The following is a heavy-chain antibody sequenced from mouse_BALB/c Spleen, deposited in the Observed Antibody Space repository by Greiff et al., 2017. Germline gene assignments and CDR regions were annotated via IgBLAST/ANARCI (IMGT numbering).Heavy chain of an antibody. Sequence: QVTLKESGPGLVAPSQSLSITCTVSGFSLTSYGVHWVRQPPGKGLEWLGVIWAGGSTNYNSALMSRLSISKDNSKSQVFLKMNSLQTDDTAMYYCAPHYYGLRFAYWGQGTLVTVSA. CDR3: APHYYGLRFAY. CDR1: GFSLTSYG. CDR2: IWAGGST. D-gene: IGHD1-2*01. V-gene: IGHV2-9*02. J-gene: IGHJ3*01.